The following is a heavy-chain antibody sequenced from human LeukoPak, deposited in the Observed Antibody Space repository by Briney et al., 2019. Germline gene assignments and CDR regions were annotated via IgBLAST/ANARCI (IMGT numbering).Heavy chain of an antibody. CDR3: ARGFLTYYYGSGSYYNAL. CDR2: IKEDGSEK. D-gene: IGHD3-10*01. J-gene: IGHJ4*02. CDR1: GFTFSSYW. Sequence: GSLRLSCAASGFTFSSYWMSWVRQAPGKGLEWVANIKEDGSEKKYVDSVKGRFTISRDNAKNSLYLQMNSLRAEDTAVYYCARGFLTYYYGSGSYYNALWGQGTLVTVSS. V-gene: IGHV3-7*03.